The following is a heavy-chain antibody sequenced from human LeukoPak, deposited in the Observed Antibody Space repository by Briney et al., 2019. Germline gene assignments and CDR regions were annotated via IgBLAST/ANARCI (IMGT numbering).Heavy chain of an antibody. CDR2: INAGNGNT. CDR1: GYTFASYA. V-gene: IGHV1-3*01. D-gene: IGHD2-2*01. CDR3: ARAFVVVPAAMPY. Sequence: ASVKVPCKASGYTFASYAMHWVRQAPGQRLEWMGWINAGNGNTKYSQKFQGRVTITRDTSASTAYMELSSLRSEDTAVYYCARAFVVVPAAMPYWGQGTLVTVSS. J-gene: IGHJ4*02.